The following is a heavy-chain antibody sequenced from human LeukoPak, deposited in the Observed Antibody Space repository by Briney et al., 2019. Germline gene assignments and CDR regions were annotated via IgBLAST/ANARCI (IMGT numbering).Heavy chain of an antibody. D-gene: IGHD3-10*01. Sequence: GGSLRLSCAASGFTFSSNYMSWVRQAPGKGLEWVSVIYNDGSTYYTDSVKGRFTISRDNSKNTLYLQMNSLRAEDTAVYYCARAPYGSGSYLDYWGQGTLVTVSS. V-gene: IGHV3-53*01. CDR3: ARAPYGSGSYLDY. CDR1: GFTFSSNY. J-gene: IGHJ4*02. CDR2: IYNDGST.